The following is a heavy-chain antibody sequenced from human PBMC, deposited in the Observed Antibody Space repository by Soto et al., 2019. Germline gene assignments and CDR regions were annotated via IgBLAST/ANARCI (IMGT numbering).Heavy chain of an antibody. CDR3: ASGAYYYDSSGYYYPPPFDY. D-gene: IGHD3-22*01. CDR1: GYSFTSYW. J-gene: IGHJ4*02. CDR2: IYPGDSDT. V-gene: IGHV5-51*01. Sequence: LGESLKISCKGSGYSFTSYWIGWVRQMPGKGLEWMGIIYPGDSDTRYSPSFQGQVTISADKSISTAYLQWSSLKASDTAMYYCASGAYYYDSSGYYYPPPFDYWGQGTLVTVSS.